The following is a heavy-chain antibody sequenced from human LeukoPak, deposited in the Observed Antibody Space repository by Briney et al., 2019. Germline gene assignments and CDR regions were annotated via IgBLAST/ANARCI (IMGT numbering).Heavy chain of an antibody. Sequence: GGSLRLSCAVSGFTFSSYGMSWIRQAPGKGLEWVSYISSSGSIIYYADSVKGRFTISRDNAKNSLYLQMNSLRAEDTAVYYCARRRDSGSLQHFDYWGQGTLVTVFS. CDR1: GFTFSSYG. V-gene: IGHV3-11*01. J-gene: IGHJ4*02. D-gene: IGHD1-26*01. CDR3: ARRRDSGSLQHFDY. CDR2: ISSSGSII.